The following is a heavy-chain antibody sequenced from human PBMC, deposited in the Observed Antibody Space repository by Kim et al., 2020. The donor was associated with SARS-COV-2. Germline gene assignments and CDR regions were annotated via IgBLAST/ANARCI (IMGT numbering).Heavy chain of an antibody. CDR3: ARDFPPLAVAAGTGADD. D-gene: IGHD6-19*01. J-gene: IGHJ4*02. Sequence: GGSLRLSCAASGFTFSSYGMHWVRQAPGKGLEWVAVIWYDGSNKYYADSVKGRFTISRDNSKNTLYLQMNSLRAEDTAVYYCARDFPPLAVAAGTGADDWGQGTLVTVSS. V-gene: IGHV3-33*01. CDR1: GFTFSSYG. CDR2: IWYDGSNK.